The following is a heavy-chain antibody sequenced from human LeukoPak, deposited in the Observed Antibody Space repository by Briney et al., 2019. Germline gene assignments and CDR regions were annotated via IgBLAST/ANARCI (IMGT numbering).Heavy chain of an antibody. D-gene: IGHD4-17*01. CDR3: AKDINSNGDPLYYFDY. J-gene: IGHJ4*02. CDR1: GLTFDDYA. CDR2: ISWNSGSI. V-gene: IGHV3-9*01. Sequence: GRSLRLSCAASGLTFDDYAMPWVRQAPGKGLEWVSGISWNSGSIGYADSVKGRFTISRDNAKNSLYLQMNSLRAEDTALYYCAKDINSNGDPLYYFDYWGQGTLVTVSS.